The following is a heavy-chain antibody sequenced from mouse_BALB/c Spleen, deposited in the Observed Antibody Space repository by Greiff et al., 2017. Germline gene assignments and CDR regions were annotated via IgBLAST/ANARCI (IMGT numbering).Heavy chain of an antibody. CDR1: GYTFSSYW. Sequence: QVQLKESGAELMKPGASVKISCKATGYTFSSYWIEWVKQRPGHGLEWIGEILPGSGSTNYNEKFKGKATFTADTSSNTAYMQLSSLTSEDSAVYYCARRPIYYGYDEGFAYWGQGTLVTVSA. J-gene: IGHJ3*01. CDR3: ARRPIYYGYDEGFAY. D-gene: IGHD2-2*01. CDR2: ILPGSGST. V-gene: IGHV1-9*01.